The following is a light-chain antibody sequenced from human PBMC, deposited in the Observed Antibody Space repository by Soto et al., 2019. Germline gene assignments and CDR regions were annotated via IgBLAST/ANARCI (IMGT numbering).Light chain of an antibody. CDR2: DAT. J-gene: IGKJ5*01. V-gene: IGKV3-11*01. CDR1: QSVTSY. Sequence: EIVLTQSPATLSLSPGERATLSCRASQSVTSYLAWYQQKPGQAPRLLIYDATNRATGLQARFSGSGSGTDFTLTISSLEPEEFAVYYCQQRSNWPITFGQGTRLEIK. CDR3: QQRSNWPIT.